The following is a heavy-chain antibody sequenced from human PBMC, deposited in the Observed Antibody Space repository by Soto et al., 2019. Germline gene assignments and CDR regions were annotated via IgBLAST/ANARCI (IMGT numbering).Heavy chain of an antibody. Sequence: QVQLVESGGGVVQPGMSLRLSCAASGFIFSSYGIHWVRQAPGKGLEWVAVISYDGSSKYYADSVKGRFTISRDNSKNTLYLKRNSLRAEDTSLYYCAKDLDRATSGSYGGLDYWGLGTLVTVSS. CDR2: ISYDGSSK. V-gene: IGHV3-30*18. J-gene: IGHJ4*02. D-gene: IGHD1-26*01. CDR1: GFIFSSYG. CDR3: AKDLDRATSGSYGGLDY.